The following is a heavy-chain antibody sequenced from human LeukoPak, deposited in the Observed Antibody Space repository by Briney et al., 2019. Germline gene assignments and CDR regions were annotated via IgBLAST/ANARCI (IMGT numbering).Heavy chain of an antibody. Sequence: SETLSLTCTVSGGSISSYYWSWIRQPPGKGLEWIGYIYYSGSTNYNPSLKSRVTISVDTSKNQFSLKLSSVTAADTAVYYCARAPLRYFDRLSNNWFDPWGQGTLVTVSS. CDR2: IYYSGST. CDR1: GGSISSYY. J-gene: IGHJ5*02. V-gene: IGHV4-59*12. D-gene: IGHD3-9*01. CDR3: ARAPLRYFDRLSNNWFDP.